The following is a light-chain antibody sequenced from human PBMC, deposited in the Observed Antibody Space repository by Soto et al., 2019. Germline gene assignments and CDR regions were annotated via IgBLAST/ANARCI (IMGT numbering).Light chain of an antibody. V-gene: IGLV2-23*01. J-gene: IGLJ2*01. CDR1: SSDVGSYNL. CDR3: CSYAGSSTPV. Sequence: QSVLTQPASVSGSPGQSITISCTGTSSDVGSYNLVSWYQQHPGKAPKLMIYEGSKRPSGVSNSFSGSKSGNTASLTISGLQAEDEADYYCCSYAGSSTPVFGGGTKLTVL. CDR2: EGS.